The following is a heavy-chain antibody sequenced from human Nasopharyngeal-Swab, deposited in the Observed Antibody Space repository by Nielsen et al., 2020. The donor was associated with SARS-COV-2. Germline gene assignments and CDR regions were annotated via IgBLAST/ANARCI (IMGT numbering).Heavy chain of an antibody. CDR2: ISHDGGNE. Sequence: GESLKISCAVSGMAFSSYGMHCVRRAAGKGLEWVTVISHDGGNEYYADSVKGRFTISRDNSKNALYLQMNSLRPEDTATYYCAKDSGSGWFSLFDHWGRGTVVTVSS. CDR1: GMAFSSYG. V-gene: IGHV3-30*18. D-gene: IGHD6-19*01. J-gene: IGHJ4*02. CDR3: AKDSGSGWFSLFDH.